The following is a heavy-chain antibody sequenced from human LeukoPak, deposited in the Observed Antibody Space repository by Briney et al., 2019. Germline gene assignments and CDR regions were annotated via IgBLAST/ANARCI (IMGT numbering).Heavy chain of an antibody. CDR1: GGSFSGYY. D-gene: IGHD3-16*02. Sequence: SETLSLTCAVYGGSFSGYYWSWIRQPPGKGLEWIGEINHSGSTNYNPSLKSRVTISVDTSKNQFSLKLSSVTAADTAVYYCARGASALGAYYDYVWGSYRYSLIYDYWGQGTLVTVSS. J-gene: IGHJ4*02. CDR2: INHSGST. CDR3: ARGASALGAYYDYVWGSYRYSLIYDY. V-gene: IGHV4-34*01.